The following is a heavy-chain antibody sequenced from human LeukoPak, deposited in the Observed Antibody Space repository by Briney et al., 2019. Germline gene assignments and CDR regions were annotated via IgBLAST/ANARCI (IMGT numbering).Heavy chain of an antibody. CDR3: ARGSGYTYGYPFDS. V-gene: IGHV4-4*07. CDR1: GASIRHYY. D-gene: IGHD5-18*01. J-gene: IGHJ4*02. CDR2: IDPSGST. Sequence: PSGTLSLTCTVSGASIRHYYWSWIRQPAGKGLEWIGRIDPSGSTNYNPSLKSRVTMSIDTSKNQFSLKLSSVTAADTAVYYCARGSGYTYGYPFDSWGQGTLVTVSS.